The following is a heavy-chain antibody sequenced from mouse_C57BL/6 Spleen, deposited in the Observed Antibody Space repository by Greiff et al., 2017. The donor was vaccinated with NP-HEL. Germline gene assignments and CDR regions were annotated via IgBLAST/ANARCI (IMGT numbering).Heavy chain of an antibody. CDR1: GYTFTSYW. V-gene: IGHV1-72*01. CDR3: ARRYYGSSSYAMDY. J-gene: IGHJ4*01. CDR2: IDPNRGGT. Sequence: QVQLQQPGAELVKPGASVKLSCKASGYTFTSYWMHWVKQRPGRGLEWIGRIDPNRGGTKYNEKFKSKATLTVDKPSSTAYMQLSSLTSEDSAVYYCARRYYGSSSYAMDYWGQGTSVIVSS. D-gene: IGHD1-1*01.